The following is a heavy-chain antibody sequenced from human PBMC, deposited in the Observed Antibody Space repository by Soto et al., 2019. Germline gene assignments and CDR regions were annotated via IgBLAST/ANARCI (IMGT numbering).Heavy chain of an antibody. CDR2: INQDGSQK. Sequence: PGGSLRLSCGASGFTFRSYWMNWVRQAPGKGLEWVANINQDGSQKYYADSVKGRFTISRDNSKNTLYLQMNSLRAEDTAVYYCARDLVELRSGAFDIWGQGTMVTVSS. V-gene: IGHV3-7*03. D-gene: IGHD1-7*01. CDR3: ARDLVELRSGAFDI. J-gene: IGHJ3*02. CDR1: GFTFRSYW.